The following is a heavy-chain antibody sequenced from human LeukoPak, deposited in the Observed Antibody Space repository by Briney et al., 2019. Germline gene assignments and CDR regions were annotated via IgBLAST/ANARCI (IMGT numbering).Heavy chain of an antibody. J-gene: IGHJ4*02. CDR3: ARVYGGYYYDSSGYYGFDY. V-gene: IGHV3-30*04. CDR1: GFTFSSYA. D-gene: IGHD3-22*01. CDR2: ISYDGSNK. Sequence: TGRSLRLSCAASGFTFSSYAMHWVRQAPGKGLEWVAVISYDGSNKSYADSVKGRFTISRDNSKNTLYLQMNSLRAEDTAVYYCARVYGGYYYDSSGYYGFDYWGQGTLVTVSS.